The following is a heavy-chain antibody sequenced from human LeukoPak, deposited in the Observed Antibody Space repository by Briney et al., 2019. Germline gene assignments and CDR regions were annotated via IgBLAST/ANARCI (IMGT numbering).Heavy chain of an antibody. V-gene: IGHV3-30*02. CDR1: GFRFSSYG. D-gene: IGHD3/OR15-3a*01. CDR3: MRTGKSECFDI. CDR2: IRYDGSGK. Sequence: GGSLRLSCAASGFRFSSYGVDWVRQAPGKGLEWVAFIRYDGSGKYYGDSVKGRFTISRDNSKSTLYLDMHSLRAEDTAMYYCMRTGKSECFDIGGQGTMVNVSS. J-gene: IGHJ3*02.